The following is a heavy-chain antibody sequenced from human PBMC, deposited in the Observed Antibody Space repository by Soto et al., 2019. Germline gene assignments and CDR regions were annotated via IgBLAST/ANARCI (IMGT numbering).Heavy chain of an antibody. J-gene: IGHJ4*02. V-gene: IGHV4-34*01. D-gene: IGHD5-12*01. CDR1: GGSFSGYY. CDR3: ARGSPYSGYAW. CDR2: IYHSGST. Sequence: QVQLQQWGAGVLKPSETLSLTCAVYGGSFSGYYWSWIRQPPGKGLEWIGEIYHSGSTNYNPSLKSRVTISVDTSKNQFSLKLSSETAADTALYYCARGSPYSGYAWWGQGTLVTVS.